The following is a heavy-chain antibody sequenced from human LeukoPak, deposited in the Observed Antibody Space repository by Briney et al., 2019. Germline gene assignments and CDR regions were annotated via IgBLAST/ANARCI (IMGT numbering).Heavy chain of an antibody. CDR2: IYPDDSDT. CDR1: GYSFTIYL. D-gene: IGHD3-22*01. V-gene: IGHV5-51*01. CDR3: ARHSSQAVISDY. J-gene: IGHJ4*02. Sequence: GESLKISCKGSGYSFTIYLIGWVRQMPGKGLEWMWIIYPDDSDTRYSPSFQGQVTISADKSISTAYPQWSSLKASDTAMYYCARHSSQAVISDYWGQGTLVTVSS.